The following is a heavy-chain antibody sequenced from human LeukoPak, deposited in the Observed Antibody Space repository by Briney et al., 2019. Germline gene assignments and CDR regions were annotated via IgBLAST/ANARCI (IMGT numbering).Heavy chain of an antibody. V-gene: IGHV4-4*07. CDR2: IYTSGST. CDR1: GGSISSYY. J-gene: IGHJ4*02. CDR3: ARLIAVAGRGRSLYYFDY. D-gene: IGHD6-19*01. Sequence: SETLSLTCTVSGGSISSYYWSWIRQPAGKGLEWIGRIYTSGSTNYNPSLKSRVTISVDTSKNQFSLKLSSVTAADTAVYYCARLIAVAGRGRSLYYFDYWGQGTLVTVSS.